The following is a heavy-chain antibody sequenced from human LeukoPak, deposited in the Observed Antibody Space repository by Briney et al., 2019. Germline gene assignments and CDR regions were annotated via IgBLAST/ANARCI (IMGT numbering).Heavy chain of an antibody. CDR1: GGSNSSYY. CDR2: IYYSGST. V-gene: IGHV4-59*01. J-gene: IGHJ5*02. D-gene: IGHD2-15*01. Sequence: SETLSLTCTVSGGSNSSYYWSWIRQPPGKGLEWIGYIYYSGSTNYNPSLKSRVTISVDTSKNQFSLKLSSVTAADTAVYYCARSSGGSPNWFDPWGQGTLVTVSS. CDR3: ARSSGGSPNWFDP.